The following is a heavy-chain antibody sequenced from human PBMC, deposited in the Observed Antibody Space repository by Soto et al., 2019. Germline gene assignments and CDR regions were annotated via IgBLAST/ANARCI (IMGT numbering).Heavy chain of an antibody. D-gene: IGHD2-15*01. CDR1: VFTFSSYA. CDR2: ISGSGVST. CDR3: AKDLLQGNNWFDP. V-gene: IGHV3-23*01. J-gene: IGHJ5*02. Sequence: GSLRLSCAASVFTFSSYAMSWVRQAPGKGLEWVSAISGSGVSTYYADSVKGRFTISRDNSKNTLYLQMNSLRAEDTAVYYCAKDLLQGNNWFDPWGQGTLVTVSS.